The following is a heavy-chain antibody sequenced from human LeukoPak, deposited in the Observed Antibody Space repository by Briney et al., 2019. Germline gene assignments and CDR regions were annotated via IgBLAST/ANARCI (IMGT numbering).Heavy chain of an antibody. V-gene: IGHV1-2*04. CDR3: ARAGIVGAKTLGLRSDFDI. Sequence: ASVKVSCTASGYTFTGYYMHWVRQAPGQGLEWVGWINPNSGGTNYAHKFQGWVTMTRDTSITTAYMELSRLRSHDTAVYYCARAGIVGAKTLGLRSDFDIWGQGTMVTVSS. CDR2: INPNSGGT. CDR1: GYTFTGYY. J-gene: IGHJ3*02. D-gene: IGHD1-26*01.